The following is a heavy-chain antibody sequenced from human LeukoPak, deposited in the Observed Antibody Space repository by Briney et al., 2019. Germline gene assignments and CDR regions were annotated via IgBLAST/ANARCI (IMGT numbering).Heavy chain of an antibody. Sequence: PSQTLSLTCTVSGGSISSGDYYWSWIRQPPGKGLEWIGYIYYSGGTYYNPSLKSRVTISVDTSKKQFSLKLSSVTAADTAVYYCARDCSGGSCFDYWGQGTLVTVSS. D-gene: IGHD2-15*01. CDR3: ARDCSGGSCFDY. V-gene: IGHV4-30-4*01. CDR2: IYYSGGT. J-gene: IGHJ4*02. CDR1: GGSISSGDYY.